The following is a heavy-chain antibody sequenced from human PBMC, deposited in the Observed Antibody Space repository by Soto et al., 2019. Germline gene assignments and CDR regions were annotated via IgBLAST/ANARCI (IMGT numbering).Heavy chain of an antibody. J-gene: IGHJ4*02. CDR3: AKYRRAGGNYGFYSDF. CDR1: GFTFSSYG. V-gene: IGHV3-23*01. Sequence: EVQLLESGGGLVQPGGSLRLSCAASGFTFSSYGMTWVRQAPGKGLEWVSFSSATGAGTYYADSVKGRFTISRDNSKNPLYLQMTSLRADDTAVYDCAKYRRAGGNYGFYSDFWGQGALVIVSS. D-gene: IGHD1-7*01. CDR2: SSATGAGT.